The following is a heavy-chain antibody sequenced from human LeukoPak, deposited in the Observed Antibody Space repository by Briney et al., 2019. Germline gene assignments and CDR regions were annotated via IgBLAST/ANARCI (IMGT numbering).Heavy chain of an antibody. J-gene: IGHJ4*02. V-gene: IGHV1-69*13. Sequence: GASVKVFCKASGGTFSSYAISWVRQAPGQGLEWMGGIIPIFGTANYAQKFQGRVTITADESTSTAYMELSSLRSEDTAVYYCARGAGITIFGVASEDWGQGTLVTVSS. CDR2: IIPIFGTA. D-gene: IGHD3-3*01. CDR1: GGTFSSYA. CDR3: ARGAGITIFGVASED.